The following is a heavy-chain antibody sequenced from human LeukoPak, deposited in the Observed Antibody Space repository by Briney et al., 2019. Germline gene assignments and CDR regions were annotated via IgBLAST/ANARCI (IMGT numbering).Heavy chain of an antibody. J-gene: IGHJ4*02. CDR3: TRGGELMNF. D-gene: IGHD1-26*01. Sequence: SETLSLTCTVSGGSISSYYWSWIRQPPGKGLEWIGYIYYSGSTNYNPSLKSRVTISVDTSKNQFSLRLSSVTVADTAVYYCTRGGELMNFWGQGTLVTVSS. V-gene: IGHV4-59*08. CDR2: IYYSGST. CDR1: GGSISSYY.